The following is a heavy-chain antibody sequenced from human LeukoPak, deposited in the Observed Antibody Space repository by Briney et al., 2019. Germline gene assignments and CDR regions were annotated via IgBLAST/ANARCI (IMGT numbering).Heavy chain of an antibody. D-gene: IGHD4-17*01. J-gene: IGHJ5*02. CDR1: GGSISSGGYS. Sequence: PSETLSLTCAVSGGSISSGGYSWNWIRQPPGKGLEWIGYIYHSGSTYYSPSLKSRVTISIDKSKNRFSLKLSSVTAADTAVYFCARGDGDYVGSNWFDPWGQGTLVTVSS. V-gene: IGHV4-30-2*01. CDR2: IYHSGST. CDR3: ARGDGDYVGSNWFDP.